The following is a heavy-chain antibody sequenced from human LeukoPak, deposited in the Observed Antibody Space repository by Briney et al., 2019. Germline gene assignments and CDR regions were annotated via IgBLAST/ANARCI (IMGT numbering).Heavy chain of an antibody. CDR2: ISGRGGST. D-gene: IGHD2-15*01. Sequence: GGSLRLSCAASGFSFSSYAMSWVRRAPGRGLEWVAAISGRGGSTYYADSVQGRFTISRDSSNNTLFLHMSGLRGDDTATYHCAKLACYRALSFVDSWGQGILVTVSS. CDR3: AKLACYRALSFVDS. V-gene: IGHV3-23*01. CDR1: GFSFSSYA. J-gene: IGHJ4*02.